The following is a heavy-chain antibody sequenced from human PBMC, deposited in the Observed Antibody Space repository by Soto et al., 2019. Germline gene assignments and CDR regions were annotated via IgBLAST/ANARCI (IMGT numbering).Heavy chain of an antibody. Sequence: QEQLVQSGAEVKKSGSSVKVSCKASGGLFSSYAVSWVRQAPGQGLEWMGGIIPVLGTTYYAQKFQGRVTITDDEFTNTAYMGLSMLRYDAKAMYYWARVGRGYVWFNEFWGQGTLVSVSS. CDR3: ARVGRGYVWFNEF. CDR2: IIPVLGTT. V-gene: IGHV1-69*01. CDR1: GGLFSSYA. J-gene: IGHJ4*02. D-gene: IGHD3-22*01.